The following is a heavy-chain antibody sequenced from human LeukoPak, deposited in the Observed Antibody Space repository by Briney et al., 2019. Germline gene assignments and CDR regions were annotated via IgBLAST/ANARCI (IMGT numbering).Heavy chain of an antibody. V-gene: IGHV3-64*01. J-gene: IGHJ4*02. CDR1: GFTFSNHA. Sequence: PGGSLGLSCAASGFTFSNHAMHWVRQAPGKALEDVAVINSNRANTFHAKSLNDSFTISRDNSKNILYFQMGSLRADDFAVYYCARGEEFYDSSGYRRLDSWGQGTLVVVSS. CDR3: ARGEEFYDSSGYRRLDS. D-gene: IGHD3-22*01. CDR2: INSNRANT.